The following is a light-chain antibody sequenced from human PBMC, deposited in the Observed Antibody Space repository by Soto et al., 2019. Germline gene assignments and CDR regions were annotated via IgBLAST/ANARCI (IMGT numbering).Light chain of an antibody. CDR3: QQYSNWPPSIT. CDR2: GAS. CDR1: QSVSNN. V-gene: IGKV3-15*01. Sequence: EIVVTQSPATLSVSPGERASLSCWTSQSVSNNLAWYQQKPGQAPRLLIYGASTRATDIPARFSGSGSGTDFTLTIRSLQSEYFAVYYCQQYSNWPPSITFGQGTRVEIK. J-gene: IGKJ5*01.